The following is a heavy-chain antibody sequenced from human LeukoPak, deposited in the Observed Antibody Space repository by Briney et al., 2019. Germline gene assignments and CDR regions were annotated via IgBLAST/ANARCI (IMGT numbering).Heavy chain of an antibody. CDR3: ARGLYYYESSGVSFAAFDI. V-gene: IGHV3-23*01. CDR1: GFTFSGYA. J-gene: IGHJ3*02. CDR2: ISGGGGTTYYA. D-gene: IGHD3-22*01. Sequence: GGSLRLSCAASGFTFSGYAMSWVRQSPGKGLEWVSAISGGGGTTYYAYYADSVKGRFTISRDNSKNTLYLQMNSLRAEDTAVYYCARGLYYYESSGVSFAAFDIWGQGTMVTVSP.